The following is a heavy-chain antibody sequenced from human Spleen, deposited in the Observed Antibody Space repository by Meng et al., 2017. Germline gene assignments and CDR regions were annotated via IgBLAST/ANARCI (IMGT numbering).Heavy chain of an antibody. Sequence: SETLSLTCAVSGDSITSKNYYWGWIRQPPGKGLEWIGSIYYSGSTYYNPSLKSRVTISVDTSKNQFSLKLSSVTAADTAVYYCARAGLGVVVVAATFDYWGQETLVTVSS. CDR1: GDSITSKNYY. J-gene: IGHJ4*02. CDR2: IYYSGST. V-gene: IGHV4-39*07. CDR3: ARAGLGVVVVAATFDY. D-gene: IGHD2-15*01.